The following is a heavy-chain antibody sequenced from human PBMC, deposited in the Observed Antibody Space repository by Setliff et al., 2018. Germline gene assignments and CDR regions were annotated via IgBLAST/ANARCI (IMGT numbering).Heavy chain of an antibody. Sequence: GGSLRLSCAASGFTFTSDALTWVRQAPGKGLEWVSIISGDGGSIYYADSVKGRFTISRDNSNNTLYLQMSSLRAEDTAVYYCAKCSSWRGHYPHFNYWGQGTLVTVSS. V-gene: IGHV3-23*03. J-gene: IGHJ4*02. CDR2: ISGDGGSI. CDR3: AKCSSWRGHYPHFNY. D-gene: IGHD6-13*01. CDR1: GFTFTSDA.